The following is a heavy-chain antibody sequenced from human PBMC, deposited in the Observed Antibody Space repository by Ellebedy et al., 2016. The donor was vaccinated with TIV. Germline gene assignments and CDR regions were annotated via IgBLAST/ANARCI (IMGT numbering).Heavy chain of an antibody. D-gene: IGHD6-19*01. CDR2: IKQDGSEK. J-gene: IGHJ6*02. Sequence: GESLKISXAASGFTFSSYWMSWVRQAPGKGLEWVANIKQDGSEKYYVDSVKGRFTISRDNAKNSLYLQMNSLRAEDTAVYYCLKQDGSGHYYYYYGMDVWGQGTTVTVSS. CDR3: LKQDGSGHYYYYYGMDV. V-gene: IGHV3-7*01. CDR1: GFTFSSYW.